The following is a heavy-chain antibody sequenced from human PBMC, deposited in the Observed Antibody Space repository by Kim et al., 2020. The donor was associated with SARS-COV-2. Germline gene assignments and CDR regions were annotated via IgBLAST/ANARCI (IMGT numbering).Heavy chain of an antibody. CDR3: ARARIAAAGIGPFGY. CDR2: INPNSGGT. J-gene: IGHJ4*02. CDR1: GYTFTGYY. V-gene: IGHV1-2*02. Sequence: ASVKVSCKASGYTFTGYYMHWVRQAPGQGLEWMGWINPNSGGTNYAQKFQGRVTMTRDTSISTAYMELSRLRSDDTAVYYCARARIAAAGIGPFGYWGQGTLVTVSS. D-gene: IGHD6-13*01.